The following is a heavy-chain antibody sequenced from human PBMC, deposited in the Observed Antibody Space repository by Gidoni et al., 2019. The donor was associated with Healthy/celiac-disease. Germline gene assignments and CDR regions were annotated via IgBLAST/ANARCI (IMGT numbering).Heavy chain of an antibody. J-gene: IGHJ4*02. Sequence: QLQLQESGPGLAKPSETLSLTCTVSGGSISSSSYYWGWIRQPPGKGLEWIGSICYIGSTYYNPSLKSRVTISVDTSKNQFSLKLSSVTPADTAVYYCARRVGYCSGGSCYAEFDYWGQGTLVTVSS. CDR3: ARRVGYCSGGSCYAEFDY. D-gene: IGHD2-15*01. CDR1: GGSISSSSYY. CDR2: ICYIGST. V-gene: IGHV4-39*01.